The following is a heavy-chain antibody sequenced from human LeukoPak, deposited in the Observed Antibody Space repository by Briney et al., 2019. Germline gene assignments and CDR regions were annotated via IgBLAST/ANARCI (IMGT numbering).Heavy chain of an antibody. CDR2: IHTSGSS. CDR3: ARGTFSPDN. J-gene: IGHJ4*02. V-gene: IGHV4-4*07. Sequence: SETLSLTCTVSGGSISSYSWSWIRQPAGNALEWIGRIHTSGSSNYNPSLKSRVTMSLDTSKNQFSLKLNSVTAADTAVYYCARGTFSPDNWGQGTLVTVAS. CDR1: GGSISSYS. D-gene: IGHD2/OR15-2a*01.